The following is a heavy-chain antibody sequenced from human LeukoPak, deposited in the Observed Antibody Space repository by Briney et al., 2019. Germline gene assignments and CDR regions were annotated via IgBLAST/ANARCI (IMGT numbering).Heavy chain of an antibody. CDR2: IIPIFGIA. CDR1: GGTFSSYA. J-gene: IGHJ4*02. Sequence: GASVKVSCKASGGTFSSYAISWVRQAPGQGLEWMGRIIPIFGIANYARKFQGRVTITADKSTSTAYMELSSLRSEDTAVYYCARDGTMVRGVITPFDYWGQGTLVTVSS. V-gene: IGHV1-69*04. D-gene: IGHD3-10*01. CDR3: ARDGTMVRGVITPFDY.